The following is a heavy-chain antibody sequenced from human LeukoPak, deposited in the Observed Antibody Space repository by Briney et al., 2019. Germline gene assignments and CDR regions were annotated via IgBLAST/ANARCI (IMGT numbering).Heavy chain of an antibody. CDR3: ARGGRRIVGATESWFDP. V-gene: IGHV1-3*03. CDR2: INAGNGNT. CDR1: GYTFTSYA. J-gene: IGHJ5*02. Sequence: ASVKVSCKASGYTFTSYAMHWVRQAPGQRLEWMGWINAGNGNTKYSQEFQGRVTITRDTSASTAYMELSSLRSEDMAVYHCARGGRRIVGATESWFDPWGQGTLVTVSS. D-gene: IGHD1-26*01.